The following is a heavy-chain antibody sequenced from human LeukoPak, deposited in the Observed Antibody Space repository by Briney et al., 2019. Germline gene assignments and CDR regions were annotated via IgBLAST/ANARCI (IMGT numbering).Heavy chain of an antibody. CDR1: GASISSGSYY. J-gene: IGHJ3*02. CDR3: ARDPYYYGSGSYGSYAFDI. Sequence: SETLSLTCTVSGASISSGSYYWSWIRQPAGKGLEWIGRIYTSGSTNYNPSLKSRVTISVDTSKNQFSLKLTSVTAADTAVYYCARDPYYYGSGSYGSYAFDIWGQGTMVTVSS. V-gene: IGHV4-61*02. CDR2: IYTSGST. D-gene: IGHD3-10*01.